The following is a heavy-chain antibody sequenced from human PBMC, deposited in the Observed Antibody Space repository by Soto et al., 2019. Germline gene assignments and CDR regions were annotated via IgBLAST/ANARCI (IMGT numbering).Heavy chain of an antibody. CDR3: XXXXYGDY. V-gene: IGHV1-18*01. CDR1: GYAFTTYG. D-gene: IGHD1-1*01. Sequence: QVHLVQSGAEVKKPGASVRVSCKGSGYAFTTYGITWVRQAPGQGLEWMGWISAHNGNTNYAQKLQGRVTVTRDTSTXTAXXXLXXXRSXXXAXXXXXXXXYGDYWGQGALVTVSS. CDR2: ISAHNGNT. J-gene: IGHJ4*02.